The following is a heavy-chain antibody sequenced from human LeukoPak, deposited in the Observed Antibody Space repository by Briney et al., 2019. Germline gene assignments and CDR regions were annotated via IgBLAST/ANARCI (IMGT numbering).Heavy chain of an antibody. CDR3: ARGPLIRMGGGGYYYFDY. CDR2: INPNSGGT. V-gene: IGHV1-2*02. CDR1: GYTFTGYY. Sequence: ASVKVSCKASGYTFTGYYMHWVRQAPGQGLEWMGWINPNSGGTNYAQKFQGRVTMTRDTSISTAYMELSRLRSDDTAVYYRARGPLIRMGGGGYYYFDYWGQGTLVTVSS. D-gene: IGHD5-24*01. J-gene: IGHJ4*02.